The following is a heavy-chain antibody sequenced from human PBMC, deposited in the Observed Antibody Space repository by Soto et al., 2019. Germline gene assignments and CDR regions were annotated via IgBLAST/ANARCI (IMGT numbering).Heavy chain of an antibody. D-gene: IGHD2-15*01. V-gene: IGHV3-30*04. CDR2: ISYDGRNK. Sequence: GGSLRLSCAASGFTFSRYDMHWVRQVPGKGREWVAVISYDGRNKYYGGSVKGRFCISRDSSKNTLYLKMNSLSAEDTAVYYCARGVVVAGTRWLEPWGQGTLVNVSS. J-gene: IGHJ5*02. CDR1: GFTFSRYD. CDR3: ARGVVVAGTRWLEP.